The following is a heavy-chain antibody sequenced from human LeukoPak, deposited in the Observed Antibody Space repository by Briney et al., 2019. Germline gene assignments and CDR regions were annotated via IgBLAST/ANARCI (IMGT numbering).Heavy chain of an antibody. CDR2: IYSGGST. Sequence: GGSLRLSCAASGFTVSSNYMSWVRQAPGKGLEGVSVIYSGGSTYYADSVKGRFTISRDNSKNTLYLQMNSLRAEDTAVYYCARDLNGDYFDYWGQGTLVTVSS. J-gene: IGHJ4*02. V-gene: IGHV3-66*01. CDR3: ARDLNGDYFDY. CDR1: GFTVSSNY. D-gene: IGHD4-17*01.